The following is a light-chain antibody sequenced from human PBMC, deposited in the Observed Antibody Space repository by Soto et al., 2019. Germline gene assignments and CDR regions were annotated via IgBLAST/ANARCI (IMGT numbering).Light chain of an antibody. CDR1: RSDVGGYKY. CDR3: SSYTSSSTLYV. V-gene: IGLV2-14*01. J-gene: IGLJ1*01. CDR2: EVS. Sequence: QSVLTQPASVSGSPGQSITISCTGTRSDVGGYKYVSWYQQHPGKAPKLMIYEVSNRPSGVSNRFSGSKSGNTASLTISGLQAEDEADYYCSSYTSSSTLYVFGTGTKLTV.